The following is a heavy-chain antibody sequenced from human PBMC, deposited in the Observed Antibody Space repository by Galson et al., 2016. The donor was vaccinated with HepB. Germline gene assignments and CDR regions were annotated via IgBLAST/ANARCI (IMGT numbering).Heavy chain of an antibody. CDR3: AKLTTYSSSWSRSRIAMDA. Sequence: SLRLSCAASGFTFSNFAMTWVRQAPGKGLEWVSGISGDGGRRYYEDSVKGRFTVSRENSMKTLYLQMNSLRVEDTAVFYCAKLTTYSSSWSRSRIAMDAGGQGTTVTVSS. D-gene: IGHD6-13*01. J-gene: IGHJ6*02. V-gene: IGHV3-23*01. CDR1: GFTFSNFA. CDR2: ISGDGGRR.